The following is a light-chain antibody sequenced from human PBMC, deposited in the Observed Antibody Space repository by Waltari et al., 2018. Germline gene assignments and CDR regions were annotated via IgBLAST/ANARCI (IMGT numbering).Light chain of an antibody. CDR2: RDT. J-gene: IGLJ2*01. V-gene: IGLV3-25*03. CDR1: ALPRQH. Sequence: SYALTQPPSVSVSPGQTATITCSGDALPRQHAHWYQQKPGQAPLLIIYRDTQRPSGIPERFSASTSGTKVTLTITDVQAEDEADYYCQSVDTYSRYVVFGGGTRLTV. CDR3: QSVDTYSRYVV.